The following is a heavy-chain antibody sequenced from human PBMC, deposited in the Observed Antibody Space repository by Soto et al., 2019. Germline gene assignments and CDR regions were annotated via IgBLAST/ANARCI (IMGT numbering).Heavy chain of an antibody. Sequence: QVQLVQSGAEVKKPGASVKVSCKASGYTFTSYGISWARQAPGQGLEWMGWISAYNGNTNYAQKLQGRVTMTTDTSTSTAYMELRSLRSDDTAVYYCARVRYDYDYWKGFDYWGQGTLVTVSS. V-gene: IGHV1-18*01. CDR1: GYTFTSYG. D-gene: IGHD3-3*01. CDR3: ARVRYDYDYWKGFDY. CDR2: ISAYNGNT. J-gene: IGHJ4*02.